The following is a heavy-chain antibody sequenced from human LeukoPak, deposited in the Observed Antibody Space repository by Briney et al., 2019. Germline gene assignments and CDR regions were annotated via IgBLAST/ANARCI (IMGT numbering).Heavy chain of an antibody. D-gene: IGHD1-26*01. CDR2: ITSSGTYI. V-gene: IGHV3-21*01. CDR1: GFTFNSYW. Sequence: GGSLRLSCAASGFTFNSYWMNWVRQAPGKAMEWVSSITSSGTYIFYADSVKGRFTISRDNAKNSLYLQMDSLGPEDTAVYYCARDPYSGNYGNDYYYYMDVWGKGTTVTISS. CDR3: ARDPYSGNYGNDYYYYMDV. J-gene: IGHJ6*03.